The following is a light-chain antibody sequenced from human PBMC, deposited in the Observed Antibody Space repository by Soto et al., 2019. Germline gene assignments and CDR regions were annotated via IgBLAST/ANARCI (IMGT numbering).Light chain of an antibody. CDR3: QHYNDYSRV. CDR2: RAS. Sequence: DIQMTQSPSTLSASTGDRVTITCRASQSVDSWLAWYQQQPGKAPKLLIYRASTLQTGVPSRFSGTGSGTQFTLTISSLQPDDFATYYCQHYNDYSRVFGQGTKVEIK. J-gene: IGKJ1*01. CDR1: QSVDSW. V-gene: IGKV1-5*03.